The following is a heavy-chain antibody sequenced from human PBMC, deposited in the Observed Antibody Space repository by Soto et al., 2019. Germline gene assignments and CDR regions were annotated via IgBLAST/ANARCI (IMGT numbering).Heavy chain of an antibody. CDR1: GFSFNTYV. D-gene: IGHD2-21*01. CDR2: ILYDGSKE. Sequence: GGSLRLSCTDSGFSFNTYVVDWVRQAPGKGLEWVARILYDGSKEYYADPVKGRFTISRDNSKNTLYLQMDRLRVEDTAVYFCAKGLALMADHWGQGTPVTVSS. V-gene: IGHV3-30*18. CDR3: AKGLALMADH. J-gene: IGHJ4*02.